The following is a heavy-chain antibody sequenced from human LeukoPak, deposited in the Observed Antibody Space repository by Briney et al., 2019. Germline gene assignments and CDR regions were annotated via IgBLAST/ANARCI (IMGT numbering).Heavy chain of an antibody. J-gene: IGHJ4*01. CDR2: INGPGDGT. D-gene: IGHD6-19*01. CDR3: AKRIVGWYQIDY. V-gene: IGHV3-23*01. CDR1: GFTFSAYA. Sequence: GGSLRLSCEGSGFTFSAYALSWVRQAPGKGLEGVSAINGPGDGTWHADSVEGRFTTSRNNSQRTLYLQMNSLGAEDTAVYYCAKRIVGWYQIDYWGHGTLVTVAS.